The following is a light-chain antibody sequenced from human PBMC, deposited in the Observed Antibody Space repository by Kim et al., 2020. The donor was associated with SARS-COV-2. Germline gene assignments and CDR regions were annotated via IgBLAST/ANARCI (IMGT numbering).Light chain of an antibody. J-gene: IGKJ1*01. V-gene: IGKV4-1*01. Sequence: DIVMTQSPDSLAVSLGERATINCKSSQSVLYSSNNKNFLAWFQQKPGQPPKLLIHWASTRESGVPDRFSGSASGTDFTLTISSLQAEDVAVYYCQQYYSAPWTFGQGTKVEIK. CDR3: QQYYSAPWT. CDR2: WAS. CDR1: QSVLYSSNNKNF.